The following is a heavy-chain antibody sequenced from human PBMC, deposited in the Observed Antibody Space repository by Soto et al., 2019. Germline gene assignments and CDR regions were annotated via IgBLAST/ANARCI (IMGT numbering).Heavy chain of an antibody. J-gene: IGHJ6*02. CDR3: AKDLGGQLAHYYYGMDV. Sequence: PGGSLRLSCAASGFTFSSYAMSWVRQAPGKGLEWVSAISGSGGSTYYADSVKGRFTISRDNSKNTLYLQMNSLRAEDTAVYYCAKDLGGQLAHYYYGMDVWGQGTTVTVYS. D-gene: IGHD2-15*01. CDR1: GFTFSSYA. CDR2: ISGSGGST. V-gene: IGHV3-23*01.